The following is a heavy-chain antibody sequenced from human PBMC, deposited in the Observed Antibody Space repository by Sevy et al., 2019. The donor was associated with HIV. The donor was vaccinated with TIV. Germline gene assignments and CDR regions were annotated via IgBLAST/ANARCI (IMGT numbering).Heavy chain of an antibody. CDR3: ARETCGGVSRRGDATFNL. CDR2: ISAYNGHT. CDR1: GYIFTNYG. J-gene: IGHJ3*01. D-gene: IGHD3-16*01. V-gene: IGHV1-18*01. Sequence: ASVKVSCKASGYIFTNYGITWVRQAPGQGLEWMGWISAYNGHTNYAQKLQGRGTMTTDTSTTTAYMELRSLRSDDTALYYCARETCGGVSRRGDATFNLWGQGTMVTVSS.